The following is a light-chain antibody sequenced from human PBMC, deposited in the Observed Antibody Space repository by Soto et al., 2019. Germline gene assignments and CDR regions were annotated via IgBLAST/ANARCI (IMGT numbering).Light chain of an antibody. Sequence: QMTQAPSSLSASVGDRVTITCRAGQYIGRYLNWYQQKPGKAPKLLIYAASSLHSGVPSRFSGSGSGTDFTLTISSLQPEDFATYSCQQTYRPPLPFGGGSKVDIK. CDR2: AAS. CDR3: QQTYRPPLP. J-gene: IGKJ4*01. CDR1: QYIGRY. V-gene: IGKV1-39*01.